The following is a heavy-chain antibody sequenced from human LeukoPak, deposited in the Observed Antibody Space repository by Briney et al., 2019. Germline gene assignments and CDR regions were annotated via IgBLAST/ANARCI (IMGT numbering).Heavy chain of an antibody. CDR3: ARERRAAAGNWFDP. V-gene: IGHV1-18*01. Sequence: GASVKVSCKASGYTFTSYGISWVRQAPGQGLEWMGWISAYNGNTNYAQKLQGRVTMTTDTSTSTAYMELRSLRSEDTAVYYCARERRAAAGNWFDPWGQGTLVTVSS. J-gene: IGHJ5*02. D-gene: IGHD6-13*01. CDR1: GYTFTSYG. CDR2: ISAYNGNT.